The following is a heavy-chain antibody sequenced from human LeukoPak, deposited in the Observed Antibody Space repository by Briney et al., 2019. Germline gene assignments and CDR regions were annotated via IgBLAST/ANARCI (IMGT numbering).Heavy chain of an antibody. CDR2: IIPIFGTA. Sequence: SVKVSCKASGGTFSSYAISWVRQAPGQGLEWMGGIIPIFGTANYAQKFQGRVTITTDESTSTAYMELSSMRSEDTAVYYCASKAGGVRIIAAAGNRGVDYYYYMDVWGKGTTVTVSS. CDR1: GGTFSSYA. V-gene: IGHV1-69*05. D-gene: IGHD6-13*01. J-gene: IGHJ6*03. CDR3: ASKAGGVRIIAAAGNRGVDYYYYMDV.